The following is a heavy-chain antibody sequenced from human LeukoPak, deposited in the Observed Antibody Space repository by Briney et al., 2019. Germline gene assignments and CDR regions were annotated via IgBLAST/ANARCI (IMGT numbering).Heavy chain of an antibody. CDR1: GGTFSSYA. D-gene: IGHD3-22*01. V-gene: IGHV1-69*04. CDR3: ARVPPGYYDSSGYPYYFDY. Sequence: SVKVSFKASGGTFSSYAISWVRQAPGQGLEWMGRIIPILGIANYAQKFQGRVTNTADKSTSTAYMELSSLRSEDTAVYYCARVPPGYYDSSGYPYYFDYWGQGTLVTVSS. J-gene: IGHJ4*02. CDR2: IIPILGIA.